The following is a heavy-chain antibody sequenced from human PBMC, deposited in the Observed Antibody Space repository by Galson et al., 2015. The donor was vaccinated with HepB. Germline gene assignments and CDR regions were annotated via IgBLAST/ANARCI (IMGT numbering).Heavy chain of an antibody. CDR2: ISYDGSNK. D-gene: IGHD6-19*01. Sequence: SLRLSCAASGFTFSSYAMHWVRQAPGKGPEWVAVISYDGSNKYYADSVKGRFTISRDNSKNTLYLQMNSLRAEDTAVYYCARDSQGLQWLVRGIDYWGQGTLVTVSS. CDR3: ARDSQGLQWLVRGIDY. V-gene: IGHV3-30-3*01. CDR1: GFTFSSYA. J-gene: IGHJ4*02.